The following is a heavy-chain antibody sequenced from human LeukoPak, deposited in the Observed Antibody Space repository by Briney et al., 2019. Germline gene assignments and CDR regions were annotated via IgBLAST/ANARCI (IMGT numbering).Heavy chain of an antibody. V-gene: IGHV3-23*01. CDR3: AKFGEYCSSTSCYYDYYYYMDV. D-gene: IGHD2-2*01. CDR2: ISGSGGST. CDR1: GFTFSSYA. Sequence: PGGSLRLSCAASGFTFSSYAMSWVRQAPGKGLEWVSAISGSGGSTYYADSVKGRFTTSRDNSKNTLYLQMNSLRAEDTAVYYCAKFGEYCSSTSCYYDYYYYMDVWGKGTTVTVSS. J-gene: IGHJ6*03.